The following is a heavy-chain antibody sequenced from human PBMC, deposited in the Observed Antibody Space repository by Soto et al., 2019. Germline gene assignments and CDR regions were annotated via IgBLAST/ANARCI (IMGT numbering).Heavy chain of an antibody. CDR2: IYYSGST. CDR1: GDCISSGGYY. Sequence: SQTRSLACTVSGDCISSGGYYWGWIRQHPGKGLEWIGYIYYSGSTYNNPSLKSRVTISVDTSKNQFSLKLSSVTAADTAVDYCARRYGDCFDFWGQGTLVTVSS. D-gene: IGHD4-17*01. CDR3: ARRYGDCFDF. V-gene: IGHV4-31*03. J-gene: IGHJ4*02.